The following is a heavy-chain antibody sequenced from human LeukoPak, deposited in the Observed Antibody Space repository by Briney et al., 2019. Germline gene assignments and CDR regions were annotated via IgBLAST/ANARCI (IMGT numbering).Heavy chain of an antibody. J-gene: IGHJ4*02. CDR2: INPNSGGT. CDR1: GYTFTGYY. CDR3: ARGRASGLDY. Sequence: GASVKVSCKASGYTFTGYYMHWVRQAPGHELEWMGQINPNSGGTDYAQKFQGRVTMTRDTSISTAYMELTRLTSDDTAVYYCARGRASGLDYWGQGTLVTVSS. V-gene: IGHV1-2*06. D-gene: IGHD6-13*01.